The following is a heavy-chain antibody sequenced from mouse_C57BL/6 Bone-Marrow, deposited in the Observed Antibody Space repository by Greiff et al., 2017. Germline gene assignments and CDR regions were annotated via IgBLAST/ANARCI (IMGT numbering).Heavy chain of an antibody. CDR1: GFTFSSYA. Sequence: EVQLVESGGGLVKPGGSLKLSCAASGFTFSSYAMYWVRQTPEKRLEWVATISDGGSYTYYPDNVKGRFTFSRDNAKNNLYLQMSHLQSEDTSMYYCARATVVPFDYWGQGTTLTVSS. CDR2: ISDGGSYT. CDR3: ARATVVPFDY. J-gene: IGHJ2*01. V-gene: IGHV5-4*01. D-gene: IGHD1-1*01.